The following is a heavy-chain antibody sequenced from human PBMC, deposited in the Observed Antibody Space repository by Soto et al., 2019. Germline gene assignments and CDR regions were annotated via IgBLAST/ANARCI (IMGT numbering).Heavy chain of an antibody. V-gene: IGHV1-3*04. Sequence: QVHLVQSGAEVKKPGASVKVSCKASGYTFTTYAIHWVRQAPGQSLEWMGWINTDNDNTNYSHKFQGRVTITRDSSASTAFMELNSLPSEDTAVYYCARGYFDTSNYFDYWGQGTLVTVSS. CDR1: GYTFTTYA. J-gene: IGHJ4*02. D-gene: IGHD3-9*01. CDR3: ARGYFDTSNYFDY. CDR2: INTDNDNT.